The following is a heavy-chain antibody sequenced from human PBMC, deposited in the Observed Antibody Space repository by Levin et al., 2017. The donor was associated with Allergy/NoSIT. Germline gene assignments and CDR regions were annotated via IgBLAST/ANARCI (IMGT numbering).Heavy chain of an antibody. D-gene: IGHD2-15*01. CDR2: IFWDDDK. CDR1: GFSLSTSGVA. Sequence: SGPTLVKPTQTLTLTCTFSGFSLSTSGVAVGWIRQPPGKALEWLALIFWDDDKRYSPSLKSRLTITKDTSKNQVVLTMTNMDPVDTATYYCAHRGWYCSGGSCYPDFDYWGQGTLVTVSS. CDR3: AHRGWYCSGGSCYPDFDY. J-gene: IGHJ4*02. V-gene: IGHV2-5*02.